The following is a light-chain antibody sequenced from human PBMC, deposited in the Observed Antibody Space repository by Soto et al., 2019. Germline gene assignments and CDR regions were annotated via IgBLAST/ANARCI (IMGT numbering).Light chain of an antibody. V-gene: IGKV3D-15*01. CDR1: QSVSSS. CDR2: GAS. CDR3: QQYSNRYT. J-gene: IGKJ2*01. Sequence: EIVTTQSPATLSVSPGERATLSCRASQSVSSSLAWYQHKPGQAPRLLIYGASIRATGIPARFSGSGSGTEFTLTISSLQSEDFAAYYCQQYSNRYTFGQGTKLEIK.